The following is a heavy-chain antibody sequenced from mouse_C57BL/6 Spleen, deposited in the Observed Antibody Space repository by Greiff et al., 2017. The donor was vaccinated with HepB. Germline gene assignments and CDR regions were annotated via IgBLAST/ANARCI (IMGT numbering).Heavy chain of an antibody. J-gene: IGHJ2*01. CDR1: RYTFTNYW. Sequence: QVQLKQSGAELVRPGTSVKMSCKASRYTFTNYWIGWAKQRPGHGLEWIGDIYPGGGYTNYNEKFKGKATLTADKSSSTAYMQFSSLTSEDSAIYYCARVGNYSNYFDYWGQGTTLTVSS. CDR2: IYPGGGYT. D-gene: IGHD2-5*01. V-gene: IGHV1-63*01. CDR3: ARVGNYSNYFDY.